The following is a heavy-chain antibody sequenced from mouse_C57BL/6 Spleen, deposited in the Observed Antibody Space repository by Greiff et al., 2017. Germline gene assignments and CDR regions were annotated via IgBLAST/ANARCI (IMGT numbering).Heavy chain of an antibody. V-gene: IGHV1-64*01. J-gene: IGHJ4*01. Sequence: VQLQQPGAELVKPGASVKLSCKASGYTFTSYWMHWVKQRPGQGLEWIGMIHPSSGSTNYNEKFKSKATLTVDKSSSTAYMQISSLTSEDAAVYYGTRGGYYDHYAMDYWGQGTSVTVSS. CDR2: IHPSSGST. D-gene: IGHD2-3*01. CDR3: TRGGYYDHYAMDY. CDR1: GYTFTSYW.